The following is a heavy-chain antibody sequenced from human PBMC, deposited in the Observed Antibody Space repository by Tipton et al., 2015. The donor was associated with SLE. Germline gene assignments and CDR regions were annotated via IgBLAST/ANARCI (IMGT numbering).Heavy chain of an antibody. CDR2: IGTGSSLI. J-gene: IGHJ4*02. CDR3: AKSFIGSTWFFDY. V-gene: IGHV3-NL1*01. CDR1: GFNFDAHA. Sequence: GSLRLSCTASGFNFDAHAMHGVRQAPGKGLEWVSKIGTGSSLIYYADSVRGRFTISRDNSKNTLYLQMNSLGADDTAVYYCAKSFIGSTWFFDYWGQGTLVTVSS. D-gene: IGHD6-13*01.